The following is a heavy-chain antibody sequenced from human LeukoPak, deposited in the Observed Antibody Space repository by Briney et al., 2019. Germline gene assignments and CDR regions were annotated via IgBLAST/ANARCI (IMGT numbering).Heavy chain of an antibody. J-gene: IGHJ4*02. D-gene: IGHD4-17*01. CDR3: AKAHKMTTVTTGMDY. Sequence: GGSLRLSCAASGFTFGTYAMSWVRQAPGRGLEWVSAISGSGGSTYYADSVKGRFTISRDNSKNTLYLQMNSLRAEDTAVYYCAKAHKMTTVTTGMDYWGQGTLVTVSS. CDR1: GFTFGTYA. V-gene: IGHV3-23*01. CDR2: ISGSGGST.